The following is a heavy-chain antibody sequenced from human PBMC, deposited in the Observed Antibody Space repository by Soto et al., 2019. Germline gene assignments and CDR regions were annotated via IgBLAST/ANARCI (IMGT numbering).Heavy chain of an antibody. CDR1: GYTFTSYY. CDR2: INPSGGST. CDR3: ARGQKADAFDY. V-gene: IGHV1-46*01. J-gene: IGHJ4*02. Sequence: ASVKVSCKASGYTFTSYYMHWVRQAPGQGLEWMGIINPSGGSTSYAQKFQGRVTMTRDTSTSTAYMELSRLRSDDTAVYYCARGQKADAFDYWGQGTLVTVSS.